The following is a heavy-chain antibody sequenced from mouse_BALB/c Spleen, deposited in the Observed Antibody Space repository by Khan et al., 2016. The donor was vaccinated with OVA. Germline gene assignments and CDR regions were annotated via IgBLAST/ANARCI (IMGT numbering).Heavy chain of an antibody. D-gene: IGHD1-1*01. CDR2: IYPGSGST. V-gene: IGHV1-77*01. CDR3: ARWGYSVFAY. J-gene: IGHJ3*01. CDR1: GYTFTDYV. Sequence: QVQLQQSGPELVKPGASVQMSCKASGYTFTDYVINWVKQRTGQGLEWIGDIYPGSGSTYYNAKFKGKAKLPADQSSNTAYMQLISLTFDDSAVYHCARWGYSVFAYWGQGTLVPVSA.